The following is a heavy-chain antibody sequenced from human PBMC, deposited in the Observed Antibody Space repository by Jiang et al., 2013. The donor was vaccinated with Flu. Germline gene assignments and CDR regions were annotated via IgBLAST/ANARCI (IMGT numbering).Heavy chain of an antibody. D-gene: IGHD6-19*01. Sequence: VQLLESGGGLVQPGGSLTLSCAASGFSFSNYGMSWVRQAPGKGLEWVSAISGSGDETFYADSVKGRFTISRDNSKNTLSLQMISLRAEDTAEYYCAKAYSIGWNYFDSWGQG. J-gene: IGHJ4*02. CDR1: GFSFSNYG. CDR3: AKAYSIGWNYFDS. CDR2: ISGSGDET. V-gene: IGHV3-23*01.